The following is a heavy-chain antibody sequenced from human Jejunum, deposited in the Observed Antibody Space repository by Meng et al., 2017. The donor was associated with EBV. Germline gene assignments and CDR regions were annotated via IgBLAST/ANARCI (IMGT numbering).Heavy chain of an antibody. CDR2: IYYSGST. CDR1: GDSIDSRNW. V-gene: IGHV4-4*02. J-gene: IGHJ4*02. CDR3: VRGGDYCLVY. D-gene: IGHD2-21*02. Sequence: GELQGSGPGLVKPSGTLSLPCAVSGDSIDSRNWWSWVRQSPERGLEWIGEIYYSGSTNYNPSLKSRVTILVDRSENHFSLHLSSVTAADTAVYYCVRGGDYCLVYWGQGTLVTVSS.